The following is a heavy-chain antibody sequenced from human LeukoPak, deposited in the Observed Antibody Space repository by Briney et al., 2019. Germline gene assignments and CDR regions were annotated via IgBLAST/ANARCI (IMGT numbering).Heavy chain of an antibody. CDR3: AREPYGSGTFDY. J-gene: IGHJ4*02. CDR1: GGSFSDYY. D-gene: IGHD3-10*01. CDR2: INHSGST. V-gene: IGHV4-34*01. Sequence: SETLSLTCAVYGGSFSDYYWSWIRQPPGKGLEWIGEINHSGSTNYNPSLKSRVTVSVDTSKNQFSLKLSSVTAADTAVYYCAREPYGSGTFDYWGQGTLVTVSA.